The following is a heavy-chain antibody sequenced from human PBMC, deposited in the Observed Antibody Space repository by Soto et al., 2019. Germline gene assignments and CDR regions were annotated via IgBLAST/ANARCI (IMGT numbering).Heavy chain of an antibody. Sequence: QVQLVQSGTEVKKPGASVKVSCKASGYTFTRFGINWVRQAPGQGLEWMGWISGHNGNTHSAQNFQGRVTVTTDKXXXXXXXXXXXLXXXDTAVYYCARDFEAGGQLVGGFDFWGQGTLVTVSS. CDR2: ISGHNGNT. CDR3: ARDFEAGGQLVGGFDF. CDR1: GYTFTRFG. D-gene: IGHD6-6*01. V-gene: IGHV1-18*01. J-gene: IGHJ4*02.